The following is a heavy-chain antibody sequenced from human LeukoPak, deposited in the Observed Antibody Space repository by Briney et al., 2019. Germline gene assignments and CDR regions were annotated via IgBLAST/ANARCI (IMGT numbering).Heavy chain of an antibody. CDR3: AKDSSSSGWYYFDY. CDR1: GFTFSRNG. Sequence: GGSLRLSCAASGFTFSRNGMTWVRQAPGKGLEWVSAISGSGGNTYYADSVKGRFTISRDNSKNTLYLQMNSLRAEDTAVYYCAKDSSSSGWYYFDYWGQGTLVTVSS. CDR2: ISGSGGNT. J-gene: IGHJ4*02. V-gene: IGHV3-23*01. D-gene: IGHD6-19*01.